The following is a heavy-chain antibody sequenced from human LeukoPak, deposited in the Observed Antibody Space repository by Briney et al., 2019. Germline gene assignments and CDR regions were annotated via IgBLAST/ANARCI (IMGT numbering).Heavy chain of an antibody. D-gene: IGHD4-17*01. V-gene: IGHV3-43*02. Sequence: GGSLRLSCAASGFTFDDYAMHWVRQAPGKGLEWVSLISGDGGSTYYADSVKGRFTISRDNSKNSLYLQMNSLRTEDTALYYCAKVRPHNDYVMLDYYYGMDVWGQGTTVTVSS. J-gene: IGHJ6*02. CDR3: AKVRPHNDYVMLDYYYGMDV. CDR1: GFTFDDYA. CDR2: ISGDGGST.